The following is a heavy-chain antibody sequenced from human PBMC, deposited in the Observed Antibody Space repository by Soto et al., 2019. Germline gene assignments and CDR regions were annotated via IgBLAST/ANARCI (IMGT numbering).Heavy chain of an antibody. CDR3: ASAPIDYGDYTDAFDI. CDR1: GFTFSSYW. J-gene: IGHJ3*02. CDR2: IKQDGSEK. D-gene: IGHD4-17*01. Sequence: GGSLRLSCAASGFTFSSYWMSWVRQAPGKGLEWVANIKQDGSEKYYVDSVKGRFTISRDNAKNSLYLQMNSLRAEDTAVYYCASAPIDYGDYTDAFDIWGQGTMVTVSS. V-gene: IGHV3-7*01.